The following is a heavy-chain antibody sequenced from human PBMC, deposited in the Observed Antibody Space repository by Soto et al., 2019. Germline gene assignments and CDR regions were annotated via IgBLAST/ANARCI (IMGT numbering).Heavy chain of an antibody. D-gene: IGHD3-10*01. V-gene: IGHV4-4*02. CDR1: GDSISSRNW. J-gene: IGHJ3*02. CDR3: ASQFGALLADAFDI. CDR2: IYHSGST. Sequence: QVQLQESGPGLVKPSGTLSLTCAVSGDSISSRNWWNWVRQSPGKGLEWIGKIYHSGSTNYNPSLKSRVTISVDRSKNQFSLKLNSVTAADTAVYYCASQFGALLADAFDIWGQGTMVTVSS.